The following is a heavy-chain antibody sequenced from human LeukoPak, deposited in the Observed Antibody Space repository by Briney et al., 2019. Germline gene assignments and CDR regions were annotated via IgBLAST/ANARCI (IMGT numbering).Heavy chain of an antibody. D-gene: IGHD2-2*01. CDR1: GYTFTSYA. CDR2: INTNTGNP. CDR3: ARGYCSRTSCYGGSY. Sequence: GASVKVSCKASGYTFTSYAMNWVRQAPGQGLEWMGWINTNTGNPTYAQGFTGRFVFSLDTSVSTAYLQISSLKAEDTAVYYCARGYCSRTSCYGGSYWGQGTLVTVPS. J-gene: IGHJ4*02. V-gene: IGHV7-4-1*02.